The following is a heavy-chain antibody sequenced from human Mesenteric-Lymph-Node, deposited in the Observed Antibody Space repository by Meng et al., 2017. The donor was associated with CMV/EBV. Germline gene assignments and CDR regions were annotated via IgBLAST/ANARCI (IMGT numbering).Heavy chain of an antibody. CDR3: ARGRGCSDATCYDDVLNI. CDR2: INPNTGGT. V-gene: IGHV1-2*02. CDR1: GYTFTYYY. D-gene: IGHD2-2*01. Sequence: ASVEVSCKASGYTFTYYYMHWVRQAPGQGPECMGWINPNTGGTIYAQKFQGRATMTRDTSISTAYMELSRLSSDDTAVYYCARGRGCSDATCYDDVLNIWGQGTMVTVSS. J-gene: IGHJ3*02.